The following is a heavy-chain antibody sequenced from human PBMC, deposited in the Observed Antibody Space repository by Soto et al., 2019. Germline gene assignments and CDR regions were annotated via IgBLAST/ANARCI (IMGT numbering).Heavy chain of an antibody. D-gene: IGHD7-27*01. J-gene: IGHJ3*02. CDR3: ARVSPLGRGAFDI. V-gene: IGHV1-69*06. CDR2: IIPIFGTA. Sequence: QVQLVQSGAEVQKPGASVKVSCKASGYTFTSYGISWVRQAPGQGLEWMGWIIPIFGTANYAQKFQGRVTITADKSTSTAYMELSSLRSEDTAVYYCARVSPLGRGAFDIWGQGTMVTVSS. CDR1: GYTFTSYG.